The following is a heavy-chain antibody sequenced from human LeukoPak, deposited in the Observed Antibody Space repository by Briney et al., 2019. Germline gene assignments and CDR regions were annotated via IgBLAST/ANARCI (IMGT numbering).Heavy chain of an antibody. CDR3: ARDNSVEDTAWWFDP. CDR1: GGTFSSYA. Sequence: SVKVSCKASGGTFSSYAISWVRQAPGQGLEWMGGIIPIFGTANYAQKFQGRVTMTEDTSTDTAYMELSSLRSEDTAVYYCARDNSVEDTAWWFDPWGQGTLVTVSS. V-gene: IGHV1-69*06. CDR2: IIPIFGTA. J-gene: IGHJ5*02. D-gene: IGHD4-23*01.